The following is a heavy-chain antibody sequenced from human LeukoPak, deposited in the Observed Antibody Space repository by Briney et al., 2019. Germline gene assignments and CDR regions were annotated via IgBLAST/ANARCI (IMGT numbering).Heavy chain of an antibody. CDR2: LKSDGSSA. CDR3: AKSDWFDP. CDR1: GFTFSNYW. Sequence: GESLGLSCATSGFTFSNYWMSWLRQAPGKGLVWVARLKSDGSSASYAESVKGRFTISRDNARSTLYLQMNSLRVDDTAVYYCAKSDWFDPWGRGILVTVSS. V-gene: IGHV3-74*01. J-gene: IGHJ5*01.